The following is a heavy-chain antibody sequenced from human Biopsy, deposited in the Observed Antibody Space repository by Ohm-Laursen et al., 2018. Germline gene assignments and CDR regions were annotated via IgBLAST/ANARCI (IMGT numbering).Heavy chain of an antibody. J-gene: IGHJ5*02. CDR2: IFNSANT. D-gene: IGHD3-22*01. V-gene: IGHV4-31*01. Sequence: SQTLSLTCTVSGGSISSGGSYWSCIRQRPGKGLEWIGYIFNSANTYYNPSLKNLITISGDTSKNQFSLKLNSVTAADTAVYYCARGDYFDSNGYFWFDPWGQGTLVTVSS. CDR1: GGSISSGGSY. CDR3: ARGDYFDSNGYFWFDP.